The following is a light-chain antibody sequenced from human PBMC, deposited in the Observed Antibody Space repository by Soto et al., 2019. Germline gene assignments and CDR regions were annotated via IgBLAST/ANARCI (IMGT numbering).Light chain of an antibody. J-gene: IGKJ1*01. CDR2: DAS. CDR1: QSGSSY. V-gene: IGKV3-11*01. Sequence: DIVLTQPPATPSLSPGESPNLSCRASQSGSSYLAWYRQKPDQAPRRVIYDASKRSTGIPARFSGSGSGTDYTLTINCLVPDGISGYYGQQRSNWPTFGPGTNGDIK. CDR3: QQRSNWPT.